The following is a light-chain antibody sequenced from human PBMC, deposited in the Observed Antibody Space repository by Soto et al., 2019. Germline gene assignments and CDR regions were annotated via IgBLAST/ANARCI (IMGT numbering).Light chain of an antibody. CDR2: EVS. V-gene: IGLV2-14*01. CDR1: SSDIGGHNY. J-gene: IGLJ2*01. Sequence: QSVLTQPASVSGSPGQSITISCTGTSSDIGGHNYVSWYQQYPGKAPKLIIYEVSNRPSGISNRFSASKSGNTASLTISGLRAEDEAVYYCCSYTTTNARIFGGGTQLTVL. CDR3: CSYTTTNARI.